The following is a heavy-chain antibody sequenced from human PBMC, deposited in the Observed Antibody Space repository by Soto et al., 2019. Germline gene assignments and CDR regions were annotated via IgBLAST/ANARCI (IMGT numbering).Heavy chain of an antibody. CDR2: ISYDGSNK. CDR1: GFPFSSYG. CDR3: APLGGYYYDSSGYYSLSYFDY. V-gene: IGHV3-30*03. Sequence: PGGSLRLSCAASGFPFSSYGMHWVRQAPGKGLEWGAVISYDGSNKYYADSVKGRFTISRDNSKNTLYLQMNSLRAEDTAVYYCAPLGGYYYDSSGYYSLSYFDYWGQGTLVTVSS. J-gene: IGHJ4*02. D-gene: IGHD3-22*01.